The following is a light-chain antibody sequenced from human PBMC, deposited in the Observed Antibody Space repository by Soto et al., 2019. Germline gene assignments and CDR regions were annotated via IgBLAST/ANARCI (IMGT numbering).Light chain of an antibody. J-gene: IGKJ1*01. Sequence: EIVLTQSPGTLSLSPGDRATLSCRASQNVRSDYLAWYQQKPGQAPTLLIYGASGRAAGIPDRFSGSGSGTDFTLTISRLEPEDFAVYFCQQYSSPPQTFGQGTKVDIK. CDR3: QQYSSPPQT. CDR2: GAS. CDR1: QNVRSDY. V-gene: IGKV3-20*01.